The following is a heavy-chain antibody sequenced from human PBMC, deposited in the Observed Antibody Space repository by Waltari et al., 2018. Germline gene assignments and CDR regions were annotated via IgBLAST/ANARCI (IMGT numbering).Heavy chain of an antibody. CDR3: ARRAWGSGWSY. D-gene: IGHD6-19*01. Sequence: QLQLQESGPGLVKPSETLSLTCTVSGGSISSSSNYYWGWIRQPPGKGLEWIGSIYYNGRTYYNPSLKSRVTISVDTSKNQFSLKLSSVTAADTVVYYWARRAWGSGWSYWGQGTLVAVSS. J-gene: IGHJ4*02. V-gene: IGHV4-39*01. CDR2: IYYNGRT. CDR1: GGSISSSSNYY.